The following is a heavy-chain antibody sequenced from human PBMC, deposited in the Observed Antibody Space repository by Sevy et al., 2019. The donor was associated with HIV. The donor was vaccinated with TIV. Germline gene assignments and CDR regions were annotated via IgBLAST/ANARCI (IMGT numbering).Heavy chain of an antibody. V-gene: IGHV1-69*06. CDR1: GGTFSSYA. CDR2: IIPIFGTA. J-gene: IGHJ5*02. Sequence: ASVKVSCKASGGTFSSYAISWVRQAPGQGLEWMGEIIPIFGTANYAQKFQGRDTITADKSTSTAYMELSSLRSEDTAVYYCARGGNCSSTSCLHNLFDPWGQGTLVTVSS. D-gene: IGHD2-2*01. CDR3: ARGGNCSSTSCLHNLFDP.